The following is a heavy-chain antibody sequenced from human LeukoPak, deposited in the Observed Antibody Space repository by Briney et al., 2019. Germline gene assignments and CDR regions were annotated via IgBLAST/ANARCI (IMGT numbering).Heavy chain of an antibody. V-gene: IGHV3-23*01. Sequence: GGSLRLSCAASGFTFSSYAMSWVRQAPGKGLEWVSAISGSGGSTYYADSVKGRFTISRDNSKNTLYLQMNSLRAEGTAVYYCAKDPYYYGSGSYPEFDPWGQGTLVTVSS. CDR2: ISGSGGST. J-gene: IGHJ5*02. CDR1: GFTFSSYA. CDR3: AKDPYYYGSGSYPEFDP. D-gene: IGHD3-10*01.